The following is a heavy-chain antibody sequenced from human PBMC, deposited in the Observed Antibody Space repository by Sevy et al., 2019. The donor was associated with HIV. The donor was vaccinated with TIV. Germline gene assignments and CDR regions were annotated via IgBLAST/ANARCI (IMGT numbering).Heavy chain of an antibody. CDR3: ANSRGRYEGSSWLYYYYLMDV. D-gene: IGHD6-13*01. J-gene: IGHJ6*02. Sequence: GGSLRLSCAAAGFSFSRYGMHWASQAPGKGLEWVAVISNDGSDKEYADSVKGRFTVSRDNSKDTVYLQMNSLRPEDTAVYYCANSRGRYEGSSWLYYYYLMDVWGQGTTVTVSS. CDR2: ISNDGSDK. CDR1: GFSFSRYG. V-gene: IGHV3-30*18.